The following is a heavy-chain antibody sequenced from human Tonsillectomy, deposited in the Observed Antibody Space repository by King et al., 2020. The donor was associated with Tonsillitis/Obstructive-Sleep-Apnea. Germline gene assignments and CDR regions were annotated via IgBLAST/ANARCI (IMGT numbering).Heavy chain of an antibody. CDR3: TRLLDDFWSGSPTDYNWFDP. CDR1: GFSFSGSV. V-gene: IGHV3-73*01. Sequence: EVQLVESGGGLVQPGGSLKLSCAASGFSFSGSVMHWVRQASGKGLEWVGRIRSKTNNYATAYAASVKGRFTISRDDSKNTAYLQMNSLKTEDTAVYYCTRLLDDFWSGSPTDYNWFDPWGQGTLVTVSS. J-gene: IGHJ5*02. D-gene: IGHD3-3*01. CDR2: IRSKTNNYAT.